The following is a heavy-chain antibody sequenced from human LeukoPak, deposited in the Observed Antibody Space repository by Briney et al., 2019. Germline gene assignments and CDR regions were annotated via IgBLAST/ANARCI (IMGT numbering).Heavy chain of an antibody. CDR3: ARVQYYGSGSYYDY. D-gene: IGHD3-10*01. V-gene: IGHV4-59*12. Sequence: SETLFLTCTVSGGSISSYYWSWIRQPPGKGLEWIGYIYYSGSTNYNPSLKSRVTISVDTSKNQFSLKLSSVTAADTAVYYCARVQYYGSGSYYDYWGQGTLVTVSS. J-gene: IGHJ4*02. CDR1: GGSISSYY. CDR2: IYYSGST.